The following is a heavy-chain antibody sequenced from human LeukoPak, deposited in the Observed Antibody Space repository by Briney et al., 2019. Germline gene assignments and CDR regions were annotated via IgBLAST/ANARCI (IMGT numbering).Heavy chain of an antibody. Sequence: SETLSLTCTVSGGSISSYYWSWIRQPPGKGLEWIAYIYYSGYTNYNPSLKSRASISVDTSKNPCSLRLSSVTAAGTAVYYCARHAIYSGGYSYWFDPWGLGTLVTVSS. J-gene: IGHJ5*02. CDR1: GGSISSYY. V-gene: IGHV4-59*08. D-gene: IGHD1-26*01. CDR2: IYYSGYT. CDR3: ARHAIYSGGYSYWFDP.